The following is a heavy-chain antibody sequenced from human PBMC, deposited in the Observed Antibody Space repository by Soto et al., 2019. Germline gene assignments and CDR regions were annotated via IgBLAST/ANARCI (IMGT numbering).Heavy chain of an antibody. Sequence: QVQLVQSGAEVKKPGSSVKVSCKASGGTFSSYAISWVRQAPGQGLEWMGGIIPIFGTANYAQKFQGRVTITADESTSTAYMELSSLRSEDTAVYYCARGPGSLAVAVNDAFDIWGQGTMVTVSS. V-gene: IGHV1-69*01. CDR2: IIPIFGTA. D-gene: IGHD6-19*01. CDR1: GGTFSSYA. CDR3: ARGPGSLAVAVNDAFDI. J-gene: IGHJ3*02.